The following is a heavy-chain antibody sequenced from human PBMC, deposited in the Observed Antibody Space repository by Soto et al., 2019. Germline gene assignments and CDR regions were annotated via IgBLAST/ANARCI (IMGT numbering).Heavy chain of an antibody. J-gene: IGHJ2*01. CDR3: ASEGGSGSPGWYFDL. Sequence: QLQLQESGSGLVKPSQTLSLTCGVSGGSISSGGYSWSWIRQPPGKGREWIGYIFPSGSTYYNPSLKGRVPLTIAGSTNQCSLELSSVTVADTAVYCCASEGGSGSPGWYFDLWGRGTLVTVSS. D-gene: IGHD1-26*01. V-gene: IGHV4-30-2*01. CDR2: IFPSGST. CDR1: GGSISSGGYS.